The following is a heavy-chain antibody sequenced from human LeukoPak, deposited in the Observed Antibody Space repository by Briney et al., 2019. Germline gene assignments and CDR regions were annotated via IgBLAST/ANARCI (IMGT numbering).Heavy chain of an antibody. D-gene: IGHD4-17*01. V-gene: IGHV4-39*07. CDR3: AKAGRPYGDYVGD. CDR2: ISYSGNT. J-gene: IGHJ4*02. CDR1: GVSISSDGYF. Sequence: PSETLSLTCTVSGVSISSDGYFWDWIRQPPGKGLEWIGTISYSGNTYYNPSLKSRVTVSVDTSKNHFSLRLSSVTAADTAVYYCAKAGRPYGDYVGDWGQGTLVTVSS.